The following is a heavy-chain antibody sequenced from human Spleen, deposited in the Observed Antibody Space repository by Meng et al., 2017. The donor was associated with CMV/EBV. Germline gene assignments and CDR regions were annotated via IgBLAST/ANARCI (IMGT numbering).Heavy chain of an antibody. D-gene: IGHD3-3*01. CDR2: ISSSGSTI. Sequence: GESLKISCAASGFTFSDYYMSWTRQAPGKGLEWVSYISSSGSTIYYADSVKGRFTISRDNAKNSLYLQMNSLRAEDTAVYYCARDITLFGVVHYYYYGMDVWGQGTTVTVSS. CDR3: ARDITLFGVVHYYYYGMDV. CDR1: GFTFSDYY. J-gene: IGHJ6*02. V-gene: IGHV3-11*01.